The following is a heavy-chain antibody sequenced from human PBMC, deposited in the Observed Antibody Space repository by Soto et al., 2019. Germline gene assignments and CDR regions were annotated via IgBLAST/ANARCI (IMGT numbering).Heavy chain of an antibody. Sequence: EVHLVESGGGLVQPGGALSLSCAASGFTFSSYWMSWVRQAPGKGLEWVANIKQDGSEKYYVDSVKGGFTISRDNAKNSLYLQMNSLRAEDTAVYYCAREFFFKWFGELLRRFDYWGQGTLVTVSS. CDR2: IKQDGSEK. V-gene: IGHV3-7*01. J-gene: IGHJ4*02. D-gene: IGHD3-10*01. CDR3: AREFFFKWFGELLRRFDY. CDR1: GFTFSSYW.